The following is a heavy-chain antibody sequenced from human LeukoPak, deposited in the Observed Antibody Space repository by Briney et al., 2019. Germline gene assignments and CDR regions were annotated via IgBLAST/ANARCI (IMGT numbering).Heavy chain of an antibody. CDR3: AKGTYYYGSTESTGSWYFDL. CDR2: ISYDGSNK. Sequence: GRSLRLSCAASGFTFSSCGMHWVRQAPGKGLEWVAVISYDGSNKYYADSVKGRFTISRDNSKNTLYLQMNSLRAEDTAVYYCAKGTYYYGSTESTGSWYFDLWGRGTLVTVPS. V-gene: IGHV3-30*18. D-gene: IGHD3-10*01. J-gene: IGHJ2*01. CDR1: GFTFSSCG.